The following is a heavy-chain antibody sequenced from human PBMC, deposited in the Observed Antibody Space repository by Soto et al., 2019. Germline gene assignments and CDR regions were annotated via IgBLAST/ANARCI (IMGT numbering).Heavy chain of an antibody. CDR3: GRYCSGGSCHTLDYYGMDV. CDR2: IIPVFGTT. J-gene: IGHJ6*02. V-gene: IGHV1-69*13. CDR1: GGTFRNYG. Sequence: SVKVSCKASGGTFRNYGIGWVRQAPGQGLEWMGGIIPVFGTTNYAQKFQGRVTITADESTSTAYIEVSSLRSEDTAMFYCGRYCSGGSCHTLDYYGMDVWGQGTTATVSS. D-gene: IGHD2-15*01.